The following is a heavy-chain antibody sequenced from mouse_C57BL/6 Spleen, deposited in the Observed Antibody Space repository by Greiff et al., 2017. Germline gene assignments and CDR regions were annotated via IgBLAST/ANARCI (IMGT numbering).Heavy chain of an antibody. J-gene: IGHJ3*01. Sequence: EVMLVESGGGLVQPKGSLKLSCAASGFSFNTYAMNWVRQAPGKGLEWVARIRSKSNNYATYYADSVKDRFTISRDDSESMLYLQMNNLKTEDTAMYYCVRRGGTEAYWGQGTLVTVSA. CDR1: GFSFNTYA. CDR3: VRRGGTEAY. V-gene: IGHV10-1*01. D-gene: IGHD4-1*01. CDR2: IRSKSNNYAT.